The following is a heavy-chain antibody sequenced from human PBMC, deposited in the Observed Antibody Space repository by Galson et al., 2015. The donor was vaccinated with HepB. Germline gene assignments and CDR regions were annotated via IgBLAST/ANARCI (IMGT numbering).Heavy chain of an antibody. D-gene: IGHD6-13*01. Sequence: SLRLSYAASGFTFSSYAMHWVRQAPGKGLEWVAVISYDGSNKYYADSVKGRFTISRDNSKNTLYLQMNSLRAEDTAVYYCASGAYSSSWYLKGEYYYYMDVWGKGTTVTVSS. CDR1: GFTFSSYA. V-gene: IGHV3-30-3*01. CDR3: ASGAYSSSWYLKGEYYYYMDV. CDR2: ISYDGSNK. J-gene: IGHJ6*03.